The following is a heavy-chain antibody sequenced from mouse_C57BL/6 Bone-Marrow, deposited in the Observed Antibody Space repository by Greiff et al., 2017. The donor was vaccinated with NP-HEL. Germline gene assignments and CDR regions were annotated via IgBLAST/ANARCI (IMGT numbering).Heavy chain of an antibody. CDR3: ARWDYEGHY. V-gene: IGHV1-75*01. D-gene: IGHD2-3*01. CDR2: IFPGSGST. Sequence: QVQLQQSGPELVKPGASVKISCKASGYTFTDYYINWVKQRPGQGLEWIGWIFPGSGSTYYNEKFKGKATLTVDKSSSTAYMLLISLTSEDSAVYFCARWDYEGHYWGQGTTLTVSS. J-gene: IGHJ2*01. CDR1: GYTFTDYY.